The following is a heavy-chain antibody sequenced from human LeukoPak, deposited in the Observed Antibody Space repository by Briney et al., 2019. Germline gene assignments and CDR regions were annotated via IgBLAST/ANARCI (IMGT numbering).Heavy chain of an antibody. Sequence: ASVTVSCKASGYTFTGHYMHWVRQAPGQGLEWMGWINPNSGGTNYAQKFQGRVTMTRDMSTSTVYMELSSLRSEDTAVYYCARDKGRSYDAFDIWGQGTMVTVSS. V-gene: IGHV1-2*02. CDR3: ARDKGRSYDAFDI. CDR1: GYTFTGHY. CDR2: INPNSGGT. D-gene: IGHD3-16*02. J-gene: IGHJ3*02.